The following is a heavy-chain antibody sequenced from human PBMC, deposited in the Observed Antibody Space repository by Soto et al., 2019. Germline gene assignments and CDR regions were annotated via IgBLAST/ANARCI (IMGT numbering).Heavy chain of an antibody. CDR3: ARQQGIVLVPAAMPFDY. Sequence: GASVKVSCKASGGTFSSYAISWVRQAPGQGLEWMGGIIPIFGTANYAQKFQGRVTITADESTSTAYMELSSLRSEDTAVYYCARQQGIVLVPAAMPFDYWGQGTLVTVSS. D-gene: IGHD2-2*01. J-gene: IGHJ4*02. V-gene: IGHV1-69*13. CDR2: IIPIFGTA. CDR1: GGTFSSYA.